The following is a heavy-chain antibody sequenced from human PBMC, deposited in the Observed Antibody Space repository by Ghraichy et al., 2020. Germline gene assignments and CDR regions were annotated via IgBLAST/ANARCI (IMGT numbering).Heavy chain of an antibody. CDR2: ISGSGGST. J-gene: IGHJ4*02. V-gene: IGHV3-23*01. D-gene: IGHD1-20*01. Sequence: GGSLRLSCAASGFTFSSYAMSWVRQAPGKGLEWVSAISGSGGSTYYADSVKGRFTISRDNSKNTLYLQMNSLRAEDTAVYYCAKDSHWYNWNDVYYFDYWGQGTLVTVSS. CDR3: AKDSHWYNWNDVYYFDY. CDR1: GFTFSSYA.